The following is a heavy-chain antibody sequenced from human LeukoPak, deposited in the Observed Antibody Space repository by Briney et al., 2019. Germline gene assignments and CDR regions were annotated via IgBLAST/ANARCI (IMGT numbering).Heavy chain of an antibody. J-gene: IGHJ4*02. CDR1: GFTFSSYW. V-gene: IGHV3-74*01. CDR3: ARVRDDYTYFDC. CDR2: LNSDGSRT. D-gene: IGHD4-11*01. Sequence: GGSLRLSCAVSGFTFSSYWMHWVRQAPGKGLMWVSRLNSDGSRTTYADSVRGRFTISRDNAKSTLYLQMNSLRAEDTAVYYCARVRDDYTYFDCWGQGALVTVS.